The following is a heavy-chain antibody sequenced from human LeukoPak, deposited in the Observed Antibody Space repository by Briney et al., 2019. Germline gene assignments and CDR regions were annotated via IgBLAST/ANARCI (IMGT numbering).Heavy chain of an antibody. D-gene: IGHD3-10*01. CDR1: GGSISSSSYY. CDR3: ARHVPIYYGSGSYYFDY. Sequence: PSETLSLTCTVSGGSISSSSYYWGWIRQPPGKGLEWIGSIYYSGSTYYNPSLKSRVTISVDTSKNQFSLKLSSVTAADTAAYYCARHVPIYYGSGSYYFDYWGQGTLVTVSS. J-gene: IGHJ4*02. V-gene: IGHV4-39*01. CDR2: IYYSGST.